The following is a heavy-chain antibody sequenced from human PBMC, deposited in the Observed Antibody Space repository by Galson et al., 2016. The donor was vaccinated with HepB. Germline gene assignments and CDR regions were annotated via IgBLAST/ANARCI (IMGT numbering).Heavy chain of an antibody. CDR3: SVGNVGAAKDLPFDY. Sequence: CAISGDSVSSDSAAWDWLRQSPSRGLEWLGRTYYRYKWYTDYPDSVKGRVTINPDTSKNQFSLQLNSVTPEDTAVYYFSVGNVGAAKDLPFDYWGQGTLVTVSS. V-gene: IGHV6-1*01. CDR1: GDSVSSDSAA. D-gene: IGHD1-26*01. J-gene: IGHJ4*02. CDR2: TYYRYKWYT.